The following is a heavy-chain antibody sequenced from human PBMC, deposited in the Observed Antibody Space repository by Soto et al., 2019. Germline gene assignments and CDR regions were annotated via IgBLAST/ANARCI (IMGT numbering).Heavy chain of an antibody. CDR3: ARDRLRGYDSSGFYS. D-gene: IGHD3-22*01. Sequence: SETLSLTCDVYGGSFSGYIWTWIRQTPGKGLQWIGQINHSGSANYNPSLKSRVTMTTATSTNTVFLELRSLKSDDTAIYYCARDRLRGYDSSGFYSWGQGTMVTVSS. CDR2: INHSGSA. V-gene: IGHV4-34*01. J-gene: IGHJ4*02. CDR1: GGSFSGYI.